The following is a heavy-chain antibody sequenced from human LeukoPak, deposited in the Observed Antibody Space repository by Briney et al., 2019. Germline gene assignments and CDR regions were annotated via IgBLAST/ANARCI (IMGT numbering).Heavy chain of an antibody. J-gene: IGHJ4*02. Sequence: GRSLRLSCAASGFTFSSYGMHWVRQAPGKGLEWVAVISYDGSNKYYADSVKGRFTISRDNSKNTLYLQMNSLRAEDTAVYYCAKDQRDSSGFYYFDYGGQGTLVTVSS. CDR3: AKDQRDSSGFYYFDY. CDR1: GFTFSSYG. D-gene: IGHD3-22*01. CDR2: ISYDGSNK. V-gene: IGHV3-30*18.